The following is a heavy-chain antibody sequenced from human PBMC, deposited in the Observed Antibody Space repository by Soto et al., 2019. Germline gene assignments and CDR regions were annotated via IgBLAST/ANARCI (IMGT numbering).Heavy chain of an antibody. CDR3: AKGMCHHSPRGVDY. J-gene: IGHJ4*02. Sequence: EVQLLESGGGLVQRGGSLRLSCAASGFTFSNYAMGWVRQAPGKGLEWVSAITSSGGSTYYADSVKGRFTISRDNSKNTLYLQMNSLRAEDTAVYYCAKGMCHHSPRGVDYWGQGTLVTVSS. V-gene: IGHV3-23*01. CDR1: GFTFSNYA. D-gene: IGHD2-21*01. CDR2: ITSSGGST.